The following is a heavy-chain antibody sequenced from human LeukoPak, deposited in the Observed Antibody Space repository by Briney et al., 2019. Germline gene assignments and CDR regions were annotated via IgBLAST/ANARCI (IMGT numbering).Heavy chain of an antibody. CDR2: ISYDGSNK. D-gene: IGHD5-18*01. CDR1: GFTFSSYG. Sequence: PGGSLRLSCAASGFTFSSYGMHWVRQAPGKGLEWVAVISYDGSNKYYADSVKGRFTISRDNSKNTLYLQMNSLRAEDTAVYYCAKAIRTIFHTAMALRVLRNKDYWGQGTLVTVSS. J-gene: IGHJ4*02. V-gene: IGHV3-30*18. CDR3: AKAIRTIFHTAMALRVLRNKDY.